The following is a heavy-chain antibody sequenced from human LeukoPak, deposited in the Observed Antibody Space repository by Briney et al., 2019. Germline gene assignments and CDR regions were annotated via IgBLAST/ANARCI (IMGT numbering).Heavy chain of an antibody. Sequence: PGGSLRLSCATSGFAFSTYSMNWVRQAPGKGLEWISYIISSSSVIYYADSVKGRFTISRDNAKSSLYLQMNSLTAEDTAVYYCARGNSNGFDTWGQGTMVTVSS. CDR2: IISSSSVI. CDR3: ARGNSNGFDT. V-gene: IGHV3-48*01. D-gene: IGHD1-7*01. CDR1: GFAFSTYS. J-gene: IGHJ3*02.